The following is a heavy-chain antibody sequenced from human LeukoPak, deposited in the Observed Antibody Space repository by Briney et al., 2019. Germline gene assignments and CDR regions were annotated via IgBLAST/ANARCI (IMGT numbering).Heavy chain of an antibody. V-gene: IGHV1-2*06. CDR2: INPNSGGT. D-gene: IGHD3-16*02. CDR3: ATFSDYVWGSYRHTDAFDI. CDR1: GYTFTGHY. Sequence: GASVKVSCKASGYTFTGHYMHWVRQAPGQGLEWMGRINPNSGGTNYAQKFQGRVTMTRDTSISTAYMELSRLRSDDTAVYYCATFSDYVWGSYRHTDAFDIWGQGTMVTVSS. J-gene: IGHJ3*02.